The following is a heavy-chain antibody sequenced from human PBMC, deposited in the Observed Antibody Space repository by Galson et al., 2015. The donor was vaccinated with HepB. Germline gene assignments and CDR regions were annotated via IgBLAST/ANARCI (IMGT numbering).Heavy chain of an antibody. CDR2: INHSGST. Sequence: SETLSLTCAVYGGSFSGYYWSWIRQPPGKGLEWIGEINHSGSTNYNPSLKSRVTISVDTSKNQFSLKLSSVTAADTAVYYCARAPPGSYYPFDYWGQGTLVTVSS. D-gene: IGHD1-26*01. CDR1: GGSFSGYY. J-gene: IGHJ4*02. CDR3: ARAPPGSYYPFDY. V-gene: IGHV4-34*01.